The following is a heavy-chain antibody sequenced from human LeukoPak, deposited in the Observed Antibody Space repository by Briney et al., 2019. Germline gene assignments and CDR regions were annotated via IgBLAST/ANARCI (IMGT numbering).Heavy chain of an antibody. Sequence: SETLSLTCTVSGGSISSYYWSWIRQPPGKGLEWIGYIYYSGSTNYNPSLKSRVTIPVDTSKNQFSLKLSSVTAADTAVYYCARAQEDPYFDYWGQGTLVTVSS. CDR2: IYYSGST. CDR3: ARAQEDPYFDY. J-gene: IGHJ4*02. V-gene: IGHV4-59*01. CDR1: GGSISSYY.